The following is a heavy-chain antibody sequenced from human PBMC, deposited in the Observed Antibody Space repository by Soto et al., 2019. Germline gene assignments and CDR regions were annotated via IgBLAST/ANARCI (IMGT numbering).Heavy chain of an antibody. Sequence: TLCLTCTVSGGSISSGGYYGSWIRRHPGKGLEWIGYIYYGGSTYYNPSLKSRATISGDTSKNQFSLKLSSVTAADTAVYYCARGGYYYENSGQNAYDYWGQGILVTVSS. J-gene: IGHJ4*01. D-gene: IGHD3-22*01. CDR2: IYYGGST. CDR3: ARGGYYYENSGQNAYDY. V-gene: IGHV4-31*03. CDR1: GGSISSGGYY.